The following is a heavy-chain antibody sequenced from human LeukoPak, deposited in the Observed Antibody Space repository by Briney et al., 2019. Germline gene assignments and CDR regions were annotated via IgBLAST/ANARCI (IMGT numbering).Heavy chain of an antibody. CDR2: ISGSGDNT. CDR3: ARNLGYCSSTSCYYGMDV. CDR1: GFSFSSYA. D-gene: IGHD2-2*01. V-gene: IGHV3-23*01. Sequence: PGGSLKLSCAASGFSFSSYAMSWVRQAPGKGLEWVSSISGSGDNTYYAESVKGRFTISRDNSKNTLYLQMNSLRAEDTAVYYCARNLGYCSSTSCYYGMDVWGQGTTVTVSS. J-gene: IGHJ6*02.